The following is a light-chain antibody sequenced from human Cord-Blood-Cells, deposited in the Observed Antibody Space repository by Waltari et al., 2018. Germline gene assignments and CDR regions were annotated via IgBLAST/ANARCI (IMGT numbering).Light chain of an antibody. CDR2: CAS. J-gene: IGKJ3*01. CDR1: QSVLYSSNNKNY. Sequence: DIVMTQSPESLAVSLGARATINCKSSQSVLYSSNNKNYLAWYQQKPGQPPKLLIYCASSRESVVPDRLSGSVSATDLTLTISSLQAEDAAVYYCQQYYSTPCTFGPGTIVHIK. CDR3: QQYYSTPCT. V-gene: IGKV4-1*01.